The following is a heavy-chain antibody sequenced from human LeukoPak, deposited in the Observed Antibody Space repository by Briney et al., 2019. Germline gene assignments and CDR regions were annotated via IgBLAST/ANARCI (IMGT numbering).Heavy chain of an antibody. D-gene: IGHD6-19*01. J-gene: IGHJ6*02. CDR3: AKDSSPSSGWYKNSYYYYGMDV. V-gene: IGHV3-21*04. CDR1: GFTFSSYT. Sequence: GGSLRLSCAASGFTFSSYTMNWVRQAPGKGLEWLASISSSSNYIYYADSVKDRFTLSRDNAKDSLYLQMNSLRAEDTALYYCAKDSSPSSGWYKNSYYYYGMDVWGQGTTVTVSS. CDR2: ISSSSNYI.